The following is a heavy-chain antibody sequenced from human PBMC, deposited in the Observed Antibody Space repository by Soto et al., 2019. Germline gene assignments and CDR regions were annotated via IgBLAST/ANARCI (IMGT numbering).Heavy chain of an antibody. CDR2: IYWDDSK. D-gene: IGHD1-26*01. V-gene: IGHV2-5*02. Sequence: QITLKESGPTLVKPTQTLTLTCTFSGFSLTTDRVGVGWIRQPPGEALEWLAVIYWDDSKTYRPSLESRLTITKDTSKNHVALTMTNMDSLDKATYYCAHAYSGNSLYWGQGTLVTVSS. J-gene: IGHJ4*02. CDR1: GFSLTTDRVG. CDR3: AHAYSGNSLY.